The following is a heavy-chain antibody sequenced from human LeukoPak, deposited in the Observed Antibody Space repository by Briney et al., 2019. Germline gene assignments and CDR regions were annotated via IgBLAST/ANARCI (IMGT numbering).Heavy chain of an antibody. CDR3: ARALDYYYDSSGYYFDY. D-gene: IGHD3-22*01. J-gene: IGHJ4*02. CDR2: IYYSGST. CDR1: GGSISSGGYY. Sequence: SETLSLTCTVSGGSISSGGYYWSWIRQHPGKGLEWIGYIYYSGSTYYNPSLKSRVTISVDTSKNQFSLKLSSVTAADTAVYYCARALDYYYDSSGYYFDYWGQGTLVTVSS. V-gene: IGHV4-31*03.